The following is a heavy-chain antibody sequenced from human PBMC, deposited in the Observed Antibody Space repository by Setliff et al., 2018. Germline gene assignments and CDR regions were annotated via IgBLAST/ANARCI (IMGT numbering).Heavy chain of an antibody. V-gene: IGHV4-59*11. CDR2: IYYSGST. CDR3: ARDEGYDFWSGYRYEDYYYGMDV. Sequence: TSETLSLTCTVSGGSISSHYWSWIRQPPGKGLEWIGYIYYSGSTNYHPSLKSRATISVDTSNNQFSLKLSSVTAADTAVYYCARDEGYDFWSGYRYEDYYYGMDVWGQGTTVTVSS. J-gene: IGHJ6*02. D-gene: IGHD3-3*01. CDR1: GGSISSHY.